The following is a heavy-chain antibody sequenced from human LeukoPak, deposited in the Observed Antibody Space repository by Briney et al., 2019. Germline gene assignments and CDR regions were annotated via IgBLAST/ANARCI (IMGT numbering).Heavy chain of an antibody. Sequence: ASVTVSCTASGYAFTFRYMHWVRQVPGQGLEWMGFIKPDSGFTNYAEKFQDRVTMSRDTSITTVYMELSSLGSGDTALYYCSTEDKYCKTTTCDDYWGQGTLVTVSS. CDR3: STEDKYCKTTTCDDY. CDR1: GYAFTFRY. J-gene: IGHJ4*02. D-gene: IGHD2/OR15-2a*01. V-gene: IGHV1-2*02. CDR2: IKPDSGFT.